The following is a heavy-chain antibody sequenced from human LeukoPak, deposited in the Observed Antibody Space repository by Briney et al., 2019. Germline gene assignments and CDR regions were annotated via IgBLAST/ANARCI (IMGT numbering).Heavy chain of an antibody. J-gene: IGHJ3*02. CDR2: IIPIFNTS. V-gene: IGHV1-69*06. CDR1: GGYFTSYV. Sequence: ASVKVSCKASGGYFTSYVISWVRQAPGQGLEWMGGIIPIFNTSNYAQKFQGRVTIIVDKSTSTAYMELSSLRSEDTAVYYCARGAVGYNYGDAFDIWGQGTMVTVSS. D-gene: IGHD5-18*01. CDR3: ARGAVGYNYGDAFDI.